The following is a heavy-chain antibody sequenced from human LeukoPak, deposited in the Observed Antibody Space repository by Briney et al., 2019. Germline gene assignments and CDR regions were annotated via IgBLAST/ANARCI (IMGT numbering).Heavy chain of an antibody. CDR3: AKAIIVVVPAAIHDYYYMDV. J-gene: IGHJ6*03. V-gene: IGHV3-23*01. CDR2: ISGSGGST. D-gene: IGHD2-2*02. Sequence: PGGSLRLSCAASGFTFSSYAMSWVRQAPGKGLEWVSAISGSGGSTYYADSVKGRFTISRDNSKNMLYLQMNSLRAEDTAVYYCAKAIIVVVPAAIHDYYYMDVWGKGTTVTVSS. CDR1: GFTFSSYA.